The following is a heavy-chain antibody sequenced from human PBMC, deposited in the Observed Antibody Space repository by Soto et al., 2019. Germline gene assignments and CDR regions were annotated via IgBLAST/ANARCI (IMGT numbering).Heavy chain of an antibody. J-gene: IGHJ4*02. CDR3: AKATRGPLSSRSSDANHFDS. D-gene: IGHD6-13*01. CDR1: GFSFSSYA. V-gene: IGHV3-23*01. CDR2: ISGAGDRT. Sequence: EAQLLESGGSLVQPGGSLRLSCAASGFSFSSYAMNWVRQAPGKGLEWVSIISGAGDRTYYADSMKGRLTISRDNSKNILYLQMNSLRAEDTAVYHCAKATRGPLSSRSSDANHFDSWGQGTLVTVSS.